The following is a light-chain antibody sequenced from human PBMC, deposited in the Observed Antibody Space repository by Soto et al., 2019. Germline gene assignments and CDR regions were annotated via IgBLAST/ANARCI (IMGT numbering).Light chain of an antibody. CDR2: GAS. CDR1: QSVTSRY. V-gene: IGKV3-20*01. CDR3: HQYNNSPEYT. Sequence: EIVLTQSPGTLSLSPGERATLSCKASQSVTSRYLAWYQQKPGQAPRLLIYGASSRATGIPDRFSGSGSGTDFTLTISRLEPEDFAVYCCHQYNNSPEYTFGQGTKLEIK. J-gene: IGKJ2*01.